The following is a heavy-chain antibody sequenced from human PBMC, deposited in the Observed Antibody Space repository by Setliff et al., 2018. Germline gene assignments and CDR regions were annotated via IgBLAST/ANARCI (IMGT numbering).Heavy chain of an antibody. D-gene: IGHD2-15*01. Sequence: ASVKVSCKASGYTFTSYGISWVRQAPGQGLEWMGWISAYNGNTNYAQKHQGRVTMTTDTSTSTAYMELRSLRSDDTAVYYCARDLVGYCSGGSCYGWDYWGQGTLVTVSS. CDR1: GYTFTSYG. J-gene: IGHJ4*02. V-gene: IGHV1-18*01. CDR2: ISAYNGNT. CDR3: ARDLVGYCSGGSCYGWDY.